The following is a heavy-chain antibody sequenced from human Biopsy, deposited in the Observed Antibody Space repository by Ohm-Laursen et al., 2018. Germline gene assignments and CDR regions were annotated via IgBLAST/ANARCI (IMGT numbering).Heavy chain of an antibody. J-gene: IGHJ5*02. Sequence: SVKVSCKASGDSFTSYAIGWVRQAPGQGLEWMGGIIPIPNVATYAQKFQGRITITADESTSTAYMELSGLTSDDTAVHFCARGEGSSWFDPWGHGTLVTVSS. D-gene: IGHD1-26*01. CDR3: ARGEGSSWFDP. CDR2: IIPIPNVA. V-gene: IGHV1-69*10. CDR1: GDSFTSYA.